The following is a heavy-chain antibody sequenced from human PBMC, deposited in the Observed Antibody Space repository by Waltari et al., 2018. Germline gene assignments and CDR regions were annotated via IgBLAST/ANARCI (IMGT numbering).Heavy chain of an antibody. D-gene: IGHD6-19*01. CDR2: IKQDGGEQ. J-gene: IGHJ2*01. CDR3: ARGGQWLVHWYFEL. CDR1: GFNFSKYW. V-gene: IGHV3-7*01. Sequence: EAQLVESGGGLVQPGGSLRLSCAASGFNFSKYWMNWVRQVPGKGLEWVANIKQDGGEQYYVDSLRGRFTISRDNAKNSLYLQMNSLRPEDTGIYYCARGGQWLVHWYFELWGRGTLVTVSS.